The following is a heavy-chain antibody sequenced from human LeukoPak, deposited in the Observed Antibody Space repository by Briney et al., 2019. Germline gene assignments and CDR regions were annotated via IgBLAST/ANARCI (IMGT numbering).Heavy chain of an antibody. V-gene: IGHV5-51*01. CDR2: IYPGDSDT. CDR1: GNSFTNYW. D-gene: IGHD6-19*01. J-gene: IGHJ4*02. CDR3: ARRESSGSIDY. Sequence: GESLKISCKDFGNSFTNYWIGWVRQVPGKGLEWMGIIYPGDSDTRYSPSFQGQVTISADKSITTAYLQWSSLKASDTAMYYCARRESSGSIDYWGQGTLVTVSS.